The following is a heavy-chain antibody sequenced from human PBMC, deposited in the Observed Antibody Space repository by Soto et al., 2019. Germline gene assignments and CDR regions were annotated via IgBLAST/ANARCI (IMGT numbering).Heavy chain of an antibody. CDR2: IHHSGST. V-gene: IGHV4-34*01. D-gene: IGHD6-13*01. CDR1: GGSFSGYY. J-gene: IGHJ6*02. CDR3: ARGKRGSSWYRGEEKYYYYGMDV. Sequence: SETLSLTCAVYGGSFSGYYWSWSRQPPGKGLEWIGEIHHSGSTNYSPSLKSGVTFSIDTSKGQFSLKMRSVTAADTAVYYCARGKRGSSWYRGEEKYYYYGMDVWGQGTPVTVSS.